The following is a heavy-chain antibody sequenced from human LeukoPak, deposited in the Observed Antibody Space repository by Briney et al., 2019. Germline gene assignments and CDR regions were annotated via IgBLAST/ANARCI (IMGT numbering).Heavy chain of an antibody. CDR1: GGSISSSNW. V-gene: IGHV4-4*02. D-gene: IGHD6-13*01. Sequence: SETLCLTCAVSGGSISSSNWWSWVRQPPGKGLEWIGEIYHSGRTNYTPSLKSPVTISVDTSKNQFSLKLTSVTATDTAVYYCAREGDSSSVGWFDPWGQGTPVTVSS. CDR3: AREGDSSSVGWFDP. J-gene: IGHJ5*02. CDR2: IYHSGRT.